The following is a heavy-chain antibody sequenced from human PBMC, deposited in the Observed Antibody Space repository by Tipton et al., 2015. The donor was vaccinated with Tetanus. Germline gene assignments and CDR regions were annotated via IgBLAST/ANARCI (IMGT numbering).Heavy chain of an antibody. CDR2: IYPADSHV. J-gene: IGHJ3*02. Sequence: EVQLVQSGAEVKKPGESLNISCQDSGYTVTDNWIGWVRQRPGKGLELMGVIYPADSHVQFSPSSQGRVTFSVDKSINTAYLQWNSLRASDTAMYFCAEGDSFHIWGKGTMVIVSS. V-gene: IGHV5-51*01. CDR1: GYTVTDNW. CDR3: AEGDSFHI. D-gene: IGHD2-21*01.